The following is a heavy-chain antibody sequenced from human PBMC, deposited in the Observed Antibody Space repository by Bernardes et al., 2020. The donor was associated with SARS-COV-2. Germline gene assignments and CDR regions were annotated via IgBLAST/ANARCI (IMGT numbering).Heavy chain of an antibody. CDR3: ARDSGYWTGFLDY. D-gene: IGHD2-8*02. Sequence: GGSLRLSCAASGFTFSKYGMNWVRQAPGKGLEWVAVISNDESNKYYADSVKGRFTISRDNSKNTLYLQMNSLRAEDTAVYYCARDSGYWTGFLDYWGQGPLVTVSP. V-gene: IGHV3-30*03. J-gene: IGHJ4*02. CDR1: GFTFSKYG. CDR2: ISNDESNK.